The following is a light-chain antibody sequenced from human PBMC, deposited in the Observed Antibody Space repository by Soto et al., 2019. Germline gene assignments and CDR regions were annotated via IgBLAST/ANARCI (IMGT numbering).Light chain of an antibody. CDR2: DVS. Sequence: QSALTQPASVSGSPGGPITISCTGTSSDVGGYNYVSWYQQHPGKAPKLMIYDVSNRPSGVSNRFSGSKSGNTASLTISGLQAEDEADYYCSSYTSSSTPYVFGTGTKVTVL. J-gene: IGLJ1*01. V-gene: IGLV2-14*01. CDR1: SSDVGGYNY. CDR3: SSYTSSSTPYV.